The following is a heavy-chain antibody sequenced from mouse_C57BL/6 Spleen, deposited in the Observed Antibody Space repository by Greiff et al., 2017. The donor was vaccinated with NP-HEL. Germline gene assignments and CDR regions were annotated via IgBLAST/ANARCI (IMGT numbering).Heavy chain of an antibody. V-gene: IGHV5-6*01. CDR1: GFTFSSYG. D-gene: IGHD3-3*01. CDR3: ARHEGSPIYYAMDY. CDR2: ISSGGSYT. J-gene: IGHJ4*01. Sequence: EVQLVESGGDLVKPGGSLKLSCAASGFTFSSYGMSWVRQTPDKRLEWVATISSGGSYTYYPDSVKGRFTISRDNAKNTLYLQMSSLKSEDTAMYYCARHEGSPIYYAMDYWGQGTSVTVSS.